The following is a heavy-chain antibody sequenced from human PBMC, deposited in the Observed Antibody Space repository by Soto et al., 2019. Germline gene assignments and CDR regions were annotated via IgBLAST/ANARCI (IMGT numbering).Heavy chain of an antibody. V-gene: IGHV3-23*01. J-gene: IGHJ6*03. CDR3: AKESPDEIAARPWEYYMDV. D-gene: IGHD6-6*01. CDR2: ISGSGGST. CDR1: GFTFSSYA. Sequence: GGSLRLSCAASGFTFSSYAMSWVRQAPGKGLEWVSAISGSGGSTYYADSVKGRFTISRDNSKNTLYLQMNSLRAEDTAVYYCAKESPDEIAARPWEYYMDVWGKGTTVTVSS.